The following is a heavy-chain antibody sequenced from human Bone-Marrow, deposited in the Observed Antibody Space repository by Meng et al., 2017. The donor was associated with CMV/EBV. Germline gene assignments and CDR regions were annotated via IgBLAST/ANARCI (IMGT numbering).Heavy chain of an antibody. Sequence: LRLSCTVSGGSVSSGSYYWSWIRQHPGKGLEWIGYIYYSGSTYYNPSLKSRVTISVDTSKNQFSLKLRSVTAADTAVYYCARSNSLEVYFDYWGQGTLVTVSS. V-gene: IGHV4-31*03. CDR3: ARSNSLEVYFDY. D-gene: IGHD4-23*01. CDR1: GGSVSSGSYY. CDR2: IYYSGST. J-gene: IGHJ4*02.